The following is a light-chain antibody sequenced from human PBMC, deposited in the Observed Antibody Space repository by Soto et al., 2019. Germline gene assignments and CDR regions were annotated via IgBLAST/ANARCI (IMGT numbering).Light chain of an antibody. J-gene: IGLJ2*01. V-gene: IGLV1-47*01. CDR3: AAWDDSLSGRV. CDR2: RSN. Sequence: QSALTQPPSASGTPGQRVTISCSGSSSNIGTNSVYWFQQLPGTAPKLLIYRSNQRPSGVPDRFSGSKSGTSGSLAISGLRSEDEADYYCAAWDDSLSGRVFGGGTKLTVL. CDR1: SSNIGTNS.